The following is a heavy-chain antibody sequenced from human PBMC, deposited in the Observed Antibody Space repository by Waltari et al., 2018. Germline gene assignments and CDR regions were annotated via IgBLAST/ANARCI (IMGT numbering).Heavy chain of an antibody. Sequence: EVQLVESGGGLVQPGGSLRLSCAASGFPFNNYWMRWVRQAPGKGLEWVANIKQDGSEKYYVDSVKGRFTISRDNAKNSLYLQMNSLRAEDTAVYYCARDWQDWYFDLWGRGTLVTVSS. V-gene: IGHV3-7*01. CDR2: IKQDGSEK. CDR1: GFPFNNYW. CDR3: ARDWQDWYFDL. J-gene: IGHJ2*01.